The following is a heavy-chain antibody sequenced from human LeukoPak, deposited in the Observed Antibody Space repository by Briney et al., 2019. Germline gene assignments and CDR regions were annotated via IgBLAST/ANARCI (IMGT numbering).Heavy chain of an antibody. CDR2: INHSGST. Sequence: RASETLPLTCAVYGGSFSGYYWSWIRQPPGKGLEWIGEINHSGSTNYYPSLKSRVTISIEKSKNQFSLKLSSVTAADTAVYYCAGAYCGGDCYSGRAFDIWGQGTMVTVSS. CDR3: AGAYCGGDCYSGRAFDI. CDR1: GGSFSGYY. D-gene: IGHD2-21*02. J-gene: IGHJ3*02. V-gene: IGHV4-34*01.